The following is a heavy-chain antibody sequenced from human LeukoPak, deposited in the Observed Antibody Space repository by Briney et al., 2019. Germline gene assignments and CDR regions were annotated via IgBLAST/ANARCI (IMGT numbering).Heavy chain of an antibody. J-gene: IGHJ5*02. V-gene: IGHV3-7*01. CDR1: GFTFSNYW. D-gene: IGHD3-16*01. Sequence: PGGSLRLSSAASGFTFSNYWMNWVRQAPGKGLEWVANIKPDGSEEYYVGSVKGRFTISRDNAKNSLYLQMNSLRAEDTAMYFCARDGGHRTTQYNWFDPWGQGTLVTVSS. CDR2: IKPDGSEE. CDR3: ARDGGHRTTQYNWFDP.